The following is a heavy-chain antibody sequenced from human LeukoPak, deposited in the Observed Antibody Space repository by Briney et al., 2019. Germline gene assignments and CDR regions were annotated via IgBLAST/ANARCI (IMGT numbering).Heavy chain of an antibody. CDR1: GGTFSSYA. CDR3: ARDSGYYREESL. V-gene: IGHV1-69*13. J-gene: IGHJ4*02. Sequence: SVNVSCTASGGTFSSYAISWVRQAPGQGLEWMGGIIPIFGTANYAQKFQGRVTITADESTSTAYMGLSSLRSEDTAVYYCARDSGYYREESLWGQGTLVTVSS. D-gene: IGHD3-3*01. CDR2: IIPIFGTA.